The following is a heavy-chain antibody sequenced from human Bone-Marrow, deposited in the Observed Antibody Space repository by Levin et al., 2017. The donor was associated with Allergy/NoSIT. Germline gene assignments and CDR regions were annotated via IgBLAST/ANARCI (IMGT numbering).Heavy chain of an antibody. CDR1: GYSFTAYW. CDR3: ARLKGAPMSGHFDY. J-gene: IGHJ4*02. Sequence: GESLKISCKGSGYSFTAYWVAWVRQMPGRGLEWMGVIDPSDSETRYSPSFQGQVTISADRSINTAYLQWSSLKASDTAIYYCARLKGAPMSGHFDYWGQGTQVTVSP. D-gene: IGHD4/OR15-4a*01. CDR2: IDPSDSET. V-gene: IGHV5-51*01.